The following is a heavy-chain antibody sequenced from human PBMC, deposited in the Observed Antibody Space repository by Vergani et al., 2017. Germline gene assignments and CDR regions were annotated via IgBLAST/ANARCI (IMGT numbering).Heavy chain of an antibody. J-gene: IGHJ4*02. D-gene: IGHD3-9*01. CDR3: ARRSGIVYDIFSGTKYFFDF. V-gene: IGHV4-38-2*01. Sequence: QVQLQESCPGLVKPSETLSLTCAVSGFSIDNGYYWDWLRQPPGKGLEWIGSIYRTGRTHFNPSLKSRVTISVDTSNNHFSLRINSLTAADTAVYYCARRSGIVYDIFSGTKYFFDFWGQGTLVTGSS. CDR1: GFSIDNGYY. CDR2: IYRTGRT.